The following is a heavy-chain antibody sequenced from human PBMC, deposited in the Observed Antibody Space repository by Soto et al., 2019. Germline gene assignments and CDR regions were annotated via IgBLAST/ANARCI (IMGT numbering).Heavy chain of an antibody. J-gene: IGHJ5*02. CDR2: IYYSGST. CDR3: ARQVGGYSYGNNWFDP. CDR1: GGSISSSSYY. Sequence: SETLSLTCTVSGGSISSSSYYWGWIRQPPGKGLEWIGSIYYSGSTYYNPSLKSRVTISVDTSKNQFSLKLSSVTAADTAVYYCARQVGGYSYGNNWFDPWGQGTLVTVSS. V-gene: IGHV4-39*01. D-gene: IGHD5-18*01.